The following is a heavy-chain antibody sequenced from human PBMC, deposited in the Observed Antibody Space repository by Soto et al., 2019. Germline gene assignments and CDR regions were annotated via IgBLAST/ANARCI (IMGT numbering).Heavy chain of an antibody. J-gene: IGHJ6*02. CDR1: GFTFSSYW. V-gene: IGHV3-74*01. Sequence: GGFLRLSCAASGFTFSSYWMHWVRQAPGKGLVWVSRINSDGSSTSYADSVKGRFTISRDNAKNTLYLQMNSLRAEDTAVYYCARDNHPMYSGYDWVPYYYGMDVWGQGTTVTVSS. CDR3: ARDNHPMYSGYDWVPYYYGMDV. CDR2: INSDGSST. D-gene: IGHD5-12*01.